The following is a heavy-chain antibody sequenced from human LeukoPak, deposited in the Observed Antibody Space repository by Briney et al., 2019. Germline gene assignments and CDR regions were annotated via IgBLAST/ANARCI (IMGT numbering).Heavy chain of an antibody. Sequence: SETLSLTCTVSGGSISSHYWSWIRQPPGKGLEWIGYIYYSGSTNYNPSLKSRVTISVDTSKNQFSLKLSSVTAADTAVYYCATYVWGSYRYDAFDIWGQGTMVTVSS. V-gene: IGHV4-59*11. J-gene: IGHJ3*02. D-gene: IGHD3-16*02. CDR3: ATYVWGSYRYDAFDI. CDR1: GGSISSHY. CDR2: IYYSGST.